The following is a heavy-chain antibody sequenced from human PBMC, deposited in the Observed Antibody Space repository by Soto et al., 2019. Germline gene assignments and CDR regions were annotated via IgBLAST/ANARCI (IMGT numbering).Heavy chain of an antibody. CDR2: MYFGGSF. CDR1: GASVSSGY. J-gene: IGHJ5*02. CDR3: ARGRYDTIGFAVDP. V-gene: IGHV4-59*02. D-gene: IGHD3-22*01. Sequence: PSETLSLTCTVSGASVSSGYWSWIRQPPGKGLEWIGFMYFGGSFNYNPSLTSRVTISVDASKNQFSLKVTSVTAADTAVYYCARGRYDTIGFAVDPWGQGILVTVSS.